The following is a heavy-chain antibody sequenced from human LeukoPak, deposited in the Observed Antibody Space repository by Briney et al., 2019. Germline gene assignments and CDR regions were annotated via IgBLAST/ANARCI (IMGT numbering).Heavy chain of an antibody. CDR1: GFTFTTYW. CDR3: ASSSWIQLWLTY. Sequence: PGGSLRLSCTASGFTFTTYWMSWVRQAPGKGLEWVANIKPDGGEKYYVDSVKGRFTISRDNAKNSVYLQMNSLRAEDTAVYYCASSSWIQLWLTYWGQGTLVTVSS. D-gene: IGHD5-18*01. V-gene: IGHV3-7*01. J-gene: IGHJ4*02. CDR2: IKPDGGEK.